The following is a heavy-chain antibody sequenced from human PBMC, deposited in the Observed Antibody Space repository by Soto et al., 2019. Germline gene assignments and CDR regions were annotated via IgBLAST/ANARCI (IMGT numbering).Heavy chain of an antibody. Sequence: GGSLRLSCATSGFTFSRCDMNWVRQAPGKGLEWVSAISGSGGSTYYADSVKGRFTISRDNSKNTLYLQMNSLRAEDTAVYYCAKAPGGDYDYWGQGTLVTVSS. V-gene: IGHV3-23*01. J-gene: IGHJ4*02. CDR1: GFTFSRCD. CDR3: AKAPGGDYDY. D-gene: IGHD2-21*02. CDR2: ISGSGGST.